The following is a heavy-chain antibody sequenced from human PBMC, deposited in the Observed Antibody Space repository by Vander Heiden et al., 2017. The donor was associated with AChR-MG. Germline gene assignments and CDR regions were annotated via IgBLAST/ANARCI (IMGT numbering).Heavy chain of an antibody. V-gene: IGHV3-49*04. CDR3: TTIDSFDI. Sequence: EVQLVESGGGLVKPGRSLRLSCRGSGFTFGDHAMSWVRQAPGKVLEGVGFIRSKAYGGATAYAASVEGRFTISRDDSKSIAYLQMNSLKTEDTAVYYCTTIDSFDIWGQGTMVTVSS. CDR2: IRSKAYGGAT. CDR1: GFTFGDHA. J-gene: IGHJ3*02.